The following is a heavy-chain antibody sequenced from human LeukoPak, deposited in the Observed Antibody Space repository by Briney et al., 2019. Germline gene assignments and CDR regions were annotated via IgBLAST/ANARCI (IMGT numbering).Heavy chain of an antibody. CDR2: IYYSGST. D-gene: IGHD6-6*01. Sequence: SETLSLTCTVSGGSISSYYWSWIRQPPGKGLEWIGYIYYSGSTNYNPSLKSRVTMSVDTSKNQFSLKLSSVTAADTAVYYCAGSYSSSSTVVFYFDYWGQGTLVTVSS. J-gene: IGHJ4*02. CDR3: AGSYSSSSTVVFYFDY. V-gene: IGHV4-59*01. CDR1: GGSISSYY.